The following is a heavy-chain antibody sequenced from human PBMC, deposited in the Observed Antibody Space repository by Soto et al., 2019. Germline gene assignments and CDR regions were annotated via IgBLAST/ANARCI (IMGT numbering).Heavy chain of an antibody. D-gene: IGHD4-17*01. CDR1: GGSISSSHYY. Sequence: SETLSLTCTVSGGSISSSHYYWGWIRQPPGKGLEWIGSIYYSGSTSYNPSLKSRVTISVDTSKSQFSLRLSSVTAADTAVYYCARLVKGYGDYVGDYWGQGTLVTVSS. J-gene: IGHJ4*02. V-gene: IGHV4-39*01. CDR2: IYYSGST. CDR3: ARLVKGYGDYVGDY.